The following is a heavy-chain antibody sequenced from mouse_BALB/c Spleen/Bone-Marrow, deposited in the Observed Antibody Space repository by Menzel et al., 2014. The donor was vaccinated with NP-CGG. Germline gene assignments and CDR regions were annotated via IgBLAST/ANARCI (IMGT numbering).Heavy chain of an antibody. V-gene: IGHV5-17*02. Sequence: EVHLVESGGGLVQPGGSRKLSCAASGFTFSNFGMHWFRQSPEKGLEWVAFVSTGSTIIYYADTVKGRFTISRDNPENTLFLQMTSLRSEDTDIYYCARSHFYGNYFDYWGQGTTLTVSS. J-gene: IGHJ2*01. CDR1: GFTFSNFG. CDR3: ARSHFYGNYFDY. CDR2: VSTGSTII. D-gene: IGHD2-1*01.